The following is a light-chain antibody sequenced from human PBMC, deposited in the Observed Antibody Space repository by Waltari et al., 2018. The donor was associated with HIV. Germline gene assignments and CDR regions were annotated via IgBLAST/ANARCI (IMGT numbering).Light chain of an antibody. V-gene: IGLV1-47*01. J-gene: IGLJ1*01. CDR3: ATWDDSLSGSYV. CDR1: RFNIGRNY. Sequence: QSVLTQPPSASGTPGQRVTISCSGSRFNIGRNYVSWYQQLPGTAPKVLIFRDNQRPSWVPDRFSGSKSGASASLAISGLRSEDEADYFCATWDDSLSGSYVFGPGTKVSVL. CDR2: RDN.